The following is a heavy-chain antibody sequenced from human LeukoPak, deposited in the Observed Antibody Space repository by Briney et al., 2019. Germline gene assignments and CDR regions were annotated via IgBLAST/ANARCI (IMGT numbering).Heavy chain of an antibody. Sequence: GESLKISCKGSGYSFTSYWIGWVRQMPGKGLEWMGIIYPGDSDTRYSASFQGQVTISADKSISTAYLQWSSLKASDTAMYYCVRPPSPTFTPWAFDIWGQGTVVTVSS. J-gene: IGHJ3*02. CDR1: GYSFTSYW. CDR3: VRPPSPTFTPWAFDI. V-gene: IGHV5-51*01. CDR2: IYPGDSDT.